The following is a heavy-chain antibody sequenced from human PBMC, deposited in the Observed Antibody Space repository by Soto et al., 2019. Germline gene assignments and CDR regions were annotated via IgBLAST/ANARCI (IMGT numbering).Heavy chain of an antibody. D-gene: IGHD3-22*01. CDR1: GFTFSSYA. CDR2: ISGSGGST. J-gene: IGHJ3*02. V-gene: IGHV3-23*01. CDR3: AKDNQYYYDSSGYYFRPKSDAFDI. Sequence: PGGSLRLSCGAAGFTFSSYAMSWVRQEPGKGLEWVSAISGSGGSTYYADSVKGRFTISRDNSKNTLYLQMNSLRAEDTAVYYCAKDNQYYYDSSGYYFRPKSDAFDIWGQGTMVTVSS.